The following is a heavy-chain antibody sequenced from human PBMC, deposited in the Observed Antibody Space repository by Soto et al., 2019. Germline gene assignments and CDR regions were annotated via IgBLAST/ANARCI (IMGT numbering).Heavy chain of an antibody. D-gene: IGHD3-10*01. V-gene: IGHV1-18*01. J-gene: IGHJ6*02. CDR1: GYTFTSYG. CDR3: ARDRGYYGSGSTVTQYYYYYYGMDV. CDR2: ISAYNGNT. Sequence: QVQLVQTGAEVKKPGASVKVSCKASGYTFTSYGISWVRQAPGQGLEWMGWISAYNGNTNYAQKLQGSVTMTTDTATSTAAMELRSLSSDDTAGYYCARDRGYYGSGSTVTQYYYYYYGMDVWGQGTTVTVSS.